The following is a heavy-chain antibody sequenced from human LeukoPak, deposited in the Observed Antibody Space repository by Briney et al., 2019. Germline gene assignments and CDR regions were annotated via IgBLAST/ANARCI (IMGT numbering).Heavy chain of an antibody. CDR2: IYYSGST. V-gene: IGHV4-59*01. CDR3: ARDDPYGMGV. CDR1: GGSISSYY. Sequence: SETLSLTCTVSGGSISSYYWSWIRQPPGKGLEWIGYIYYSGSTNYNPSLKSRVTISVDTSKNQFSLKLSFVTAADTAVYYCARDDPYGMGVWGQGTTVTVSS. J-gene: IGHJ6*02.